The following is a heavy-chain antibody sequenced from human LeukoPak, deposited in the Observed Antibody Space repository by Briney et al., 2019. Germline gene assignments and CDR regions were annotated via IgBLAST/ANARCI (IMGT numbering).Heavy chain of an antibody. Sequence: GGSLRLSCAASGFTVRSTYMSWVRQAPGKGLEWVSIIYAGGSAYYADSVRGRLTISRDDSKNTLYLQMNSLRAEDTAVYYCVKDKGAILGDFWGPETLVTVSS. D-gene: IGHD2-15*01. CDR1: GFTVRSTY. CDR3: VKDKGAILGDF. CDR2: IYAGGSA. J-gene: IGHJ4*02. V-gene: IGHV3-66*01.